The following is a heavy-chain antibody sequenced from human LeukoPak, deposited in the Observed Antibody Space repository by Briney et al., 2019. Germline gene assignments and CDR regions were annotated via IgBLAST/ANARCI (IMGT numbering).Heavy chain of an antibody. CDR3: ARQRGRSAMVKFFDC. D-gene: IGHD5-18*01. V-gene: IGHV4-34*01. CDR2: INHSGGT. Sequence: SETLSLTCAVYGGSFSGYYWSWIRQPPGKGLEWIGEINHSGGTNYNPSLKSRVTISVDTSKNQFSLKLSSVTAADTAVYYCARQRGRSAMVKFFDCWGQGTLVTVSS. J-gene: IGHJ4*02. CDR1: GGSFSGYY.